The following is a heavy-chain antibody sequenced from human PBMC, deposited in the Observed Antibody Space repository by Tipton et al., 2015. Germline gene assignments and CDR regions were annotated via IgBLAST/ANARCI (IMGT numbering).Heavy chain of an antibody. Sequence: SLRLSCAASGFTFSSYWMNWVRQAPGKGLEWVANIKQDGSEKYYVDSVKGRFTISRDNAKNSLYLQMNSLRVADTAVYYCARRNYIVGGPVDYWGQGSLVTVSS. CDR3: ARRNYIVGGPVDY. CDR2: IKQDGSEK. D-gene: IGHD1-26*01. V-gene: IGHV3-7*03. J-gene: IGHJ4*02. CDR1: GFTFSSYW.